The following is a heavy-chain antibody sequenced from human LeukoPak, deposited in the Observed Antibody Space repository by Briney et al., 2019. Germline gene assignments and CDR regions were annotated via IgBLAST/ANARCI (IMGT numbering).Heavy chain of an antibody. Sequence: GGSLTLSCTPSGFTFCDYDMSWFRQAPGKGLEWVGFIRAKTYGGTTQYAASVKDGFTISRDDSESIAYLQMNSLKTEDTAVYYCARADYGGNAGTFWGQPSLVTVSS. CDR3: ARADYGGNAGTF. D-gene: IGHD4-23*01. CDR1: GFTFCDYD. J-gene: IGHJ4*02. V-gene: IGHV3-49*03. CDR2: IRAKTYGGTT.